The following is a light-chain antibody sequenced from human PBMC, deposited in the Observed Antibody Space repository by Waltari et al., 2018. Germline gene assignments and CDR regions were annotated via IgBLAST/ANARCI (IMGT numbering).Light chain of an antibody. CDR2: GSS. V-gene: IGLV1-40*01. J-gene: IGLJ3*02. Sequence: QSVLTQPPSVSGAPGQRVTIPCTGSGPNIGAGHEVHWYQQVPRAAPKLLISGSSSRPLGVPDRFFGSTSGTSASLAITGLQAEDEAVYYCQSYDTTLSVVFGGGTKLTVL. CDR3: QSYDTTLSVV. CDR1: GPNIGAGHE.